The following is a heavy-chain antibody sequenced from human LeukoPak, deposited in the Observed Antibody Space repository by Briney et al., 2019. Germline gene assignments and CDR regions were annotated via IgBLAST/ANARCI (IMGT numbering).Heavy chain of an antibody. CDR3: ARDYSSGWPNFDY. J-gene: IGHJ4*02. V-gene: IGHV1-58*01. D-gene: IGHD6-19*01. Sequence: SVKVSCKASGFTFTSSAVQWVRQARGQRLEWIGWTVVGSGNTNYAQKFQERVTITRDMSTSTAYMELSSLRSEDTAVYYCARDYSSGWPNFDYWGQGTLVTVSS. CDR1: GFTFTSSA. CDR2: TVVGSGNT.